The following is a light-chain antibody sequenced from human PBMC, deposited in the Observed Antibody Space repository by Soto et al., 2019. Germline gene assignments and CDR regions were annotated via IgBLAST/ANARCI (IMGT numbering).Light chain of an antibody. CDR3: QQYYSYPRT. CDR2: AAS. CDR1: QGISSY. J-gene: IGKJ1*01. V-gene: IGKV1-8*01. Sequence: IQMTQSPSALSASTGDRVTITCRASQGISSYLAWYQQKPGKAPNLLIYAASTLQSGVPSRFSGSGSGTDFTLTIACLQSEDFATYYCQQYYSYPRTFGQGTKV.